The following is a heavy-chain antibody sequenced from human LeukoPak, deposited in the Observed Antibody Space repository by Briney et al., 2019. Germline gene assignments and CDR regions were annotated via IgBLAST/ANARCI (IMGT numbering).Heavy chain of an antibody. CDR3: ASLRSYSDAFDI. D-gene: IGHD2-21*01. Sequence: GESLKISCETSGYSFTSYWIGWVRQMPGKGLEWMGIIYPGDSDTRYSPSFQGQATISADKSISTAFLQWSSLKASDSAMYYCASLRSYSDAFDIWGHGTMVTVSS. J-gene: IGHJ3*02. V-gene: IGHV5-51*01. CDR1: GYSFTSYW. CDR2: IYPGDSDT.